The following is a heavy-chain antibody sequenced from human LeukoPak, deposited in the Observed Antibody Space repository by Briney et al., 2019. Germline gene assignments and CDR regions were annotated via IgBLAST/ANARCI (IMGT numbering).Heavy chain of an antibody. CDR2: SKADGSST. V-gene: IGHV3-74*01. J-gene: IGHJ5*02. Sequence: GGSLRLSCAASGFIFSNQWMHWVRHAPGKGLVWASRSKADGSSTTYADSVKGRFTISRDNAKDTLYLQMNSLTAEDTAVYYCARSDWFDPWGQGTLVTVSS. CDR1: GFIFSNQW. CDR3: ARSDWFDP.